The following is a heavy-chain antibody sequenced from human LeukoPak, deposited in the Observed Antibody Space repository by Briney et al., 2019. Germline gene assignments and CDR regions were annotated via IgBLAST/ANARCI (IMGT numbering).Heavy chain of an antibody. D-gene: IGHD3-16*01. CDR1: GYSISSGYY. V-gene: IGHV4-38-2*02. CDR3: ARVPSGGDRFDP. CDR2: IYHSGST. Sequence: SETLSLTCTVSGYSISSGYYWGWIRQPPGKGLEWIGSIYHSGSTYYNPSLKSRVTISVDTSKNQFSLKLSSVTAADTAVYYCARVPSGGDRFDPWGQGTLVTVSS. J-gene: IGHJ5*02.